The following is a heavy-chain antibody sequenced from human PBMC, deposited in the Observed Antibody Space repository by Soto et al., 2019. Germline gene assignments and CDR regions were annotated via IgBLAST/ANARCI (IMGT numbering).Heavy chain of an antibody. Sequence: QVQLQQWGAGLLKPSETLSLTCAVYGGSFSGYYWSWIRQPPGKGLEWIGEINHSGSTNYNPSLKSRVTISVDTSKTQFSLKLSSVTAADTAVYYCARFPYYYDSSGYQFDYWGQGTLVTVSS. CDR2: INHSGST. D-gene: IGHD3-22*01. CDR1: GGSFSGYY. CDR3: ARFPYYYDSSGYQFDY. V-gene: IGHV4-34*01. J-gene: IGHJ4*02.